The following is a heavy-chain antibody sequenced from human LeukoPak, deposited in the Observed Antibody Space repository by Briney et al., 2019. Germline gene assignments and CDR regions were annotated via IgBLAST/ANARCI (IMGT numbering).Heavy chain of an antibody. V-gene: IGHV1-2*02. CDR2: MNPNSGGT. CDR1: GYTFTGYY. Sequence: ASVKVSCKPSGYTFTGYYMHWVRQAPGQGLEWMGWMNPNSGGTNYAQKFQGRVTMTRDTSISTAYMELSRLRSDDTAVYYCARDVGEYCSSTNCYASHYWGQGTLVTVSS. D-gene: IGHD2-2*01. J-gene: IGHJ4*02. CDR3: ARDVGEYCSSTNCYASHY.